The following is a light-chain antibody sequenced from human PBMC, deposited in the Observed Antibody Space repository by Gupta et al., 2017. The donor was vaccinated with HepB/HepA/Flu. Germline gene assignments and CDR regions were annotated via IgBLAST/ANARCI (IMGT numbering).Light chain of an antibody. CDR1: QSLMHSNGYNY. CDR3: MQAIQTPT. V-gene: IGKV2-28*01. CDR2: LGS. Sequence: DSVMTKSPLSLPVTPGEPASISCRSSQSLMHSNGYNYLDWYLQKPGQSPQLLIYLGSNRASGVPDRFSGSGSGTDVTMKISSVEDEDVGVYYCMQAIQTPTFGQGTKLEIK. J-gene: IGKJ2*01.